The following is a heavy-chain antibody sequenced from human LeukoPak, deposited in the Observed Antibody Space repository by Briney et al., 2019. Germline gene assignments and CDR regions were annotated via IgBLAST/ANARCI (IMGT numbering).Heavy chain of an antibody. Sequence: SDTLSLTCTVSGGSISGYYYNWIRQPPGKGLEWIGYIYYSGSTNYNPSLKSRVTISLDTSKNQFSLKLSSVTTADTAVYYCARSVVTLYWYFDLWGRGTLVTVSS. J-gene: IGHJ2*01. CDR2: IYYSGST. CDR3: ARSVVTLYWYFDL. D-gene: IGHD4-23*01. V-gene: IGHV4-59*01. CDR1: GGSISGYY.